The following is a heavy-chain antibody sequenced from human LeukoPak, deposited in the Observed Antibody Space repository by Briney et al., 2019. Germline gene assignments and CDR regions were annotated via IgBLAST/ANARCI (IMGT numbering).Heavy chain of an antibody. CDR3: ARRPGVDIVATIVQLWFDP. CDR2: IYYTGST. Sequence: PSETLSLTCTVSGGSISTSSYSWGWIRQPPGKGLEWIGTIYYTGSTNYNPSLKSRVTISVDTSKNQFSLKLSSVTAADTAVYYCARRPGVDIVATIVQLWFDPWGQGTLVTVSS. D-gene: IGHD5-12*01. V-gene: IGHV4-39*07. CDR1: GGSISTSSYS. J-gene: IGHJ5*02.